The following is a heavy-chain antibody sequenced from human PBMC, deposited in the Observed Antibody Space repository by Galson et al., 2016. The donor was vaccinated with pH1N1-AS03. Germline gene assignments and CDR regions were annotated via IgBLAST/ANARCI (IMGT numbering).Heavy chain of an antibody. CDR2: IKKDGSES. Sequence: SLRLSCAASGFSFSNYWMNWVRQAPGKGLEWVANIKKDGSESLYVDSVKCRFIISRDNANNSLYLQMNSRRAEDKGFYCVAGTGWLFDYWGQGVLVTVAS. D-gene: IGHD6-19*01. J-gene: IGHJ4*02. V-gene: IGHV3-7*01. CDR3: AGTGWLFDY. CDR1: GFSFSNYW.